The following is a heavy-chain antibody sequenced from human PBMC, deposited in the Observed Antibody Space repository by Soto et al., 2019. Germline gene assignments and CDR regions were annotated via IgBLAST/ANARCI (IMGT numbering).Heavy chain of an antibody. Sequence: ASVKVSCKASGYTFTSYAMHWVRQAPGQRLEWMGWINAGNGNTKYSQKFQGRVTITRDTSASTAYMELSSLRSEDTAVYYCARGPGYYYGSGSTFDYWGQGTLVTVSS. CDR1: GYTFTSYA. CDR2: INAGNGNT. J-gene: IGHJ4*02. V-gene: IGHV1-3*01. D-gene: IGHD3-10*01. CDR3: ARGPGYYYGSGSTFDY.